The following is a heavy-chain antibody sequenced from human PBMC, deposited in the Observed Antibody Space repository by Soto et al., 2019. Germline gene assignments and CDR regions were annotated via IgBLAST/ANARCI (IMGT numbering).Heavy chain of an antibody. Sequence: GASVKVSCKASGYTFTRYGIPWVRQAPGQRLEWMGWINPDNGNTKSSQKFQDRVIITRDTSASTAYMDLSSLRSEDTAVYYCARGIATGQLDPWGQGTLVTVAS. J-gene: IGHJ5*02. CDR3: ARGIATGQLDP. V-gene: IGHV1-3*01. CDR2: INPDNGNT. D-gene: IGHD2-15*01. CDR1: GYTFTRYG.